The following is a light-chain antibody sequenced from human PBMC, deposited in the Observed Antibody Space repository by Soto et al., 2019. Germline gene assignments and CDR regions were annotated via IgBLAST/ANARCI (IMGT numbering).Light chain of an antibody. CDR3: QQSYSTTWT. CDR1: QGISTY. Sequence: DIQMTQSPSSLSESAGDRVTITCRASQGISTYLKWYQQKPGKAPKLLIYAASSLQSGVPSGFSGSGSETDFTLTISSLQPEDFATYSCQQSYSTTWTFGQGTKVDIK. J-gene: IGKJ1*01. V-gene: IGKV1-39*01. CDR2: AAS.